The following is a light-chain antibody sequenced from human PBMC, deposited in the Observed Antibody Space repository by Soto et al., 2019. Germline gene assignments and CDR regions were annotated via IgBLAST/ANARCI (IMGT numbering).Light chain of an antibody. Sequence: EIVMTPSPATLSVSPGERATLSCRASPSVSSNFAWYQQKPGQAPRLLIYGASTRATGIPARFSGSGSGTEFTLTISSLQSEDFAVYYCQQYNNWPPWTFGQGTKVEIK. J-gene: IGKJ1*01. CDR1: PSVSSN. CDR2: GAS. CDR3: QQYNNWPPWT. V-gene: IGKV3-15*01.